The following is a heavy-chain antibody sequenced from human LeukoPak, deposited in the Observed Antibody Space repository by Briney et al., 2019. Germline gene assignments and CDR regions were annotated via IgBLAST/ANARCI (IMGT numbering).Heavy chain of an antibody. CDR1: GFTFSSYA. Sequence: PGGSLRLSCAASGFTFSSYAMHWARQAPGKGLEWVAVISYDGSNKYYADSVKGRFTISRDNSKNTLYLQMNSLRAEDTAVYYCSGAYYDSSGPLDYWGQGTLVTVSS. CDR2: ISYDGSNK. CDR3: SGAYYDSSGPLDY. D-gene: IGHD3-22*01. V-gene: IGHV3-30*04. J-gene: IGHJ4*02.